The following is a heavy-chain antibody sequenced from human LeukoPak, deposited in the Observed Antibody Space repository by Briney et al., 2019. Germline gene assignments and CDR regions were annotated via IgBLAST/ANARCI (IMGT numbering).Heavy chain of an antibody. V-gene: IGHV4-59*01. CDR1: GGSISSYC. Sequence: KSSETLSLTCTVSGGSISSYCGSWLRQPPGKGLEWLGYIYYSGSTNYDPSLKSRVTISVDTSKNQFSLKLSSVTAAETAGYYCARARRYYYMDVWGEGNTLTVSS. CDR2: IYYSGST. CDR3: ARARRYYYMDV. J-gene: IGHJ6*03.